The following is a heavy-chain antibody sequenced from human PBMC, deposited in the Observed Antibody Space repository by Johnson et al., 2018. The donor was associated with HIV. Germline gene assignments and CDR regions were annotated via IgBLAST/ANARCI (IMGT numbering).Heavy chain of an antibody. D-gene: IGHD2-8*01. CDR3: ARVRGYCTNGVCYYDAFDI. CDR2: ILFDGVYK. J-gene: IGHJ3*02. Sequence: QVQLVESGGGVVQPGRSQRLSCAASGFPFRDSAMHWVRQAPGKGMEWVAVILFDGVYKHYAESVKGRFTISRANSKNTLYLQMNSLRGEDTAVYYCARVRGYCTNGVCYYDAFDIWGQGTMVTVSA. CDR1: GFPFRDSA. V-gene: IGHV3-30-3*01.